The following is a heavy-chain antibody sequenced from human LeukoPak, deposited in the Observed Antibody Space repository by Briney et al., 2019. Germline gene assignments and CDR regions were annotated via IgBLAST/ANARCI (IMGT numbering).Heavy chain of an antibody. CDR3: ARLGNYDFWSGPFDY. CDR1: GGSISSSSYY. Sequence: PSETLSLTCTVSGGSISSSSYYWGWIRQPPGKGLEWIGSIYYSGSTYYHPSLKSRVTISVDTSKNQFSLKLSSVTAADTAVYYCARLGNYDFWSGPFDYWGQGTLVTVSS. CDR2: IYYSGST. J-gene: IGHJ4*02. V-gene: IGHV4-39*01. D-gene: IGHD3-3*01.